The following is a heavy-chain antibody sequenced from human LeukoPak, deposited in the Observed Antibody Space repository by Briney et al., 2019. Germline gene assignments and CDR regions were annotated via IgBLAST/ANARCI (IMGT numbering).Heavy chain of an antibody. J-gene: IGHJ6*02. V-gene: IGHV1-18*01. CDR2: ISADNGNT. Sequence: ASVKVSCKASGYSFINYGVSWVRQAPGQGLEWMGWISADNGNTNYAQKLQGRVTMTTDTSTSTAYMELRSLRSDDTAVYCCGRDWSGSYSWARFYYYGMDVWGQGTTVTVSS. CDR3: GRDWSGSYSWARFYYYGMDV. CDR1: GYSFINYG. D-gene: IGHD1-26*01.